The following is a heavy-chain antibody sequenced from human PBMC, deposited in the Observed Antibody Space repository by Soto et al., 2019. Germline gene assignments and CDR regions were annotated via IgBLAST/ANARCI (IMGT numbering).Heavy chain of an antibody. V-gene: IGHV4-30-2*01. CDR1: GGSISSGGYS. D-gene: IGHD3-22*01. CDR2: IYHSGST. Sequence: QLQLQESGSGLVKPSQTLSLTCAVSGGSISSGGYSWSWIRQPPGKGLERIGYIYHSGSTYYNPSLKSRVTRAVDRSKNQFSLKLSSVTAADTAVYYCARGGVDYYDSSGYYFSPYYFDYWGQGTLVTVSS. J-gene: IGHJ4*02. CDR3: ARGGVDYYDSSGYYFSPYYFDY.